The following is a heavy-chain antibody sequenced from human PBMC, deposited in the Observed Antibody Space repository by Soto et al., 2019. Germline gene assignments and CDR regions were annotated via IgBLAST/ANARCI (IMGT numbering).Heavy chain of an antibody. CDR3: ARDINEDIGVVPAAMYYYGMDV. Sequence: ASVKVSCKASGYTFTSYYMHWVRQPPGQGLEWMGIINPSGGSTSYAQKFQGRVTMTRDTSTSTVYMELSSLRSEDTAVYYCARDINEDIGVVPAAMYYYGMDVWGQGTTVTVSS. J-gene: IGHJ6*02. CDR1: GYTFTSYY. D-gene: IGHD2-2*01. V-gene: IGHV1-46*01. CDR2: INPSGGST.